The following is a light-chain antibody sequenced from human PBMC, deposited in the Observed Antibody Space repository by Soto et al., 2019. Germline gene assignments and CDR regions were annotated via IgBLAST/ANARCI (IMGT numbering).Light chain of an antibody. J-gene: IGKJ1*01. CDR1: QSVSSNY. CDR3: QQYDTSPRT. Sequence: EIVLTQSPGTLSLSPGERATLSCRASQSVSSNYLAWYQQKRGQAPRLLIYGASSRSTGIPTRFSGSGSGTDFTITISRREPEDFAVYYCQQYDTSPRTFGQGTKVEI. CDR2: GAS. V-gene: IGKV3-20*01.